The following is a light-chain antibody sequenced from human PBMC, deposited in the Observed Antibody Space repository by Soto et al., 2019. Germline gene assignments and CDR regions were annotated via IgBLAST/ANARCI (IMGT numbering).Light chain of an antibody. CDR2: EVS. V-gene: IGLV2-8*01. CDR3: SSSAGSNSLI. J-gene: IGLJ2*01. Sequence: QSVLTQPPSASGSPGQSVTISCTGTTSDVGGYKYVSWYQHHPGKAPKLIIYEVSERPSGVPDRFSGSKSGNTASLTVSGLQAGDEADYYCSSSAGSNSLIFGGGTQLTVL. CDR1: TSDVGGYKY.